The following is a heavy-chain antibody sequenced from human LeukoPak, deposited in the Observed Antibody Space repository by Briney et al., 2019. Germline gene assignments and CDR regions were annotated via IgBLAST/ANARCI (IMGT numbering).Heavy chain of an antibody. Sequence: RGFLWLSCAVCGIALSEYGKSWVREASGKGMEWVAGITGSGGSTNYADSVKGLFTISRDNPKNTLYLQMNSLRAEDTAVYFCAKRGVVIRVILVGFHKEAYYFDSWGQGALVTVSS. CDR3: AKRGVVIRVILVGFHKEAYYFDS. CDR1: GIALSEYG. CDR2: ITGSGGST. V-gene: IGHV3-23*01. J-gene: IGHJ4*02. D-gene: IGHD3-22*01.